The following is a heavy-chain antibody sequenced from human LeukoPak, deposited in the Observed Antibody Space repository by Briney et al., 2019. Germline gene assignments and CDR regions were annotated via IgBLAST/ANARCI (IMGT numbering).Heavy chain of an antibody. D-gene: IGHD6-13*01. CDR3: ARVRSGGSSFPWFDP. CDR1: GGSISSYY. Sequence: SETLSLTCTVSGGSISSYYWSWIRQPPGKGLERIGYIYYSGSTNYNPSLKSRVTISVDTSKNQFSLKLSSVTAADTAVYYCARVRSGGSSFPWFDPWGQGTLVTVSS. CDR2: IYYSGST. V-gene: IGHV4-59*01. J-gene: IGHJ5*02.